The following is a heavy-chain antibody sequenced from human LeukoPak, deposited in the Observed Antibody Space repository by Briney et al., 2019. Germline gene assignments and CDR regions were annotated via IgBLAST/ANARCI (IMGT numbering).Heavy chain of an antibody. CDR2: ISSSSSYI. CDR3: ARDIGYYYDSSGSY. CDR1: GFTFSSYA. D-gene: IGHD3-22*01. J-gene: IGHJ4*02. V-gene: IGHV3-21*01. Sequence: PGGSLRLSCAASGFTFSSYAMNWVRQAPGKGLEWVSSISSSSSYIYYADSVKGRFTISRDNAKNSLYLQMNSLRAEDTAVYYCARDIGYYYDSSGSYWGQGTLVTVSS.